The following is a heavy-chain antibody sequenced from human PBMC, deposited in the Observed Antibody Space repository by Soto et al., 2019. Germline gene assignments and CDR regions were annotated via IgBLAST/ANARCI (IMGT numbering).Heavy chain of an antibody. CDR2: IHYSGST. CDR1: GGSMSSVGYY. D-gene: IGHD2-8*02. J-gene: IGHJ5*02. V-gene: IGHV4-31*03. CDR3: ARGRPGGGVKRSWFDP. Sequence: SETLSLTCTVSGGSMSSVGYYWTWIRQHPGKGLEWIGYIHYSGSTYYNPSLKSRVTISVDTSKKQFSLKLTRLTSADTAVYYCARGRPGGGVKRSWFDPWGQGTLVTVSS.